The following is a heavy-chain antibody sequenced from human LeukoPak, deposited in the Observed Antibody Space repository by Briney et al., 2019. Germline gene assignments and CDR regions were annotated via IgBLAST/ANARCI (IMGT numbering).Heavy chain of an antibody. CDR3: ASPSECCGSAFRL. J-gene: IGHJ2*01. Sequence: SETLSLTCAVYGGSLTGYYMSWIRQSPGKGLEWLGELSHGGDTNYNPSLKRRVTISVDTSKNQFSLRLTSFTAADTAVYFCASPSECCGSAFRLWGRGTLVTVSS. CDR1: GGSLTGYY. D-gene: IGHD1-26*01. V-gene: IGHV4-34*01. CDR2: LSHGGDT.